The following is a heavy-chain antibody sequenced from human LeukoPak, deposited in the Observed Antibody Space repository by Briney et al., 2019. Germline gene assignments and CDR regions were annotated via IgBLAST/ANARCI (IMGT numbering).Heavy chain of an antibody. V-gene: IGHV3-21*01. CDR3: ARDGGDGYSHFDY. CDR1: GFTFSRYA. J-gene: IGHJ4*02. D-gene: IGHD5-24*01. Sequence: GGSLRLSCAASGFTFSRYAMSWVRQAPGKGLEWVSSISSSSSYIYYADSVKGRFTISRDNAKNSLYLQMNSLSAEDTAVYYCARDGGDGYSHFDYWGQGTLVTVSS. CDR2: ISSSSSYI.